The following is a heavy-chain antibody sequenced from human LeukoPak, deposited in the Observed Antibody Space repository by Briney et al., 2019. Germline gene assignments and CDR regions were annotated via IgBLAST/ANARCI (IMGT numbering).Heavy chain of an antibody. J-gene: IGHJ3*02. V-gene: IGHV4-59*01. CDR2: IYYSGST. CDR1: GGSISSYY. Sequence: SETLSLTCTVSGGSISSYYWSWIRQPPGKGLEWIGCIYYSGSTNYNPSLKSRVTISVDTSKNQFSLKLSSVTAADTAVYYCASEHVRGAFDIWGQGTMVTVSS. CDR3: ASEHVRGAFDI.